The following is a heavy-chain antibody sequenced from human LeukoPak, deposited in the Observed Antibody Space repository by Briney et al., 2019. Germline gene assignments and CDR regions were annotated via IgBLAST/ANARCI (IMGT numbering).Heavy chain of an antibody. CDR2: VYYSGSA. J-gene: IGHJ2*01. CDR1: GGSISSGGYS. D-gene: IGHD1-26*01. V-gene: IGHV4-61*08. CDR3: ARPGRYTYWYFDL. Sequence: SETLSLTCAVSGGSISSGGYSWSWIRQPPGKGLEWIGNVYYSGSANYNPTLRSRVTISVDTSKNQFSLKLSSVTTADTAVYYCARPGRYTYWYFDLWGRGTLVTVSS.